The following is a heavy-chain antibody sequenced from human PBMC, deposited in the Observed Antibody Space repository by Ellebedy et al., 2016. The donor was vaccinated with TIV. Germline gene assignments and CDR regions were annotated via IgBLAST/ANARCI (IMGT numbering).Heavy chain of an antibody. D-gene: IGHD2-21*02. CDR2: IWYDGSNK. J-gene: IGHJ4*02. V-gene: IGHV3-33*08. Sequence: GESLKISCAASGFTFSNAWMSWVRQAPGKGLEWVAVIWYDGSNKYYADSVKGRFTISRDNSKNTLYLQMNSLRAEDTAVYYCAREPDIVVVTAIQGYWGQGTLVTVSS. CDR1: GFTFSNAW. CDR3: AREPDIVVVTAIQGY.